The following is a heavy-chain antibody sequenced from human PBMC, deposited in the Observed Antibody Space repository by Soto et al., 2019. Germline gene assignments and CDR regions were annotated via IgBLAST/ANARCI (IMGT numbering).Heavy chain of an antibody. D-gene: IGHD2-21*02. J-gene: IGHJ4*02. Sequence: QVQLQESGPGLVKPSQTLSLTCTVSGGSISSGGYYWSWIRQHPGKGLEWIGYIYYSGSTYYNPTLKSRLAISVDTSKNQFSLMLSSVTAADTAVYYCARGGEHIVVVTATPFFDYWGQGTLVTVSS. CDR2: IYYSGST. CDR1: GGSISSGGYY. V-gene: IGHV4-31*03. CDR3: ARGGEHIVVVTATPFFDY.